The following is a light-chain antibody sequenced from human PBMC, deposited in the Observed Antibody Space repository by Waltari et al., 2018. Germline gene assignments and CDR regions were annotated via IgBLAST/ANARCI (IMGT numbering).Light chain of an antibody. J-gene: IGKJ1*01. CDR3: QQYISYSLT. CDR2: RSS. V-gene: IGKV1-5*03. Sequence: DIQMTQSPSTVSASVGDRVTITCRASQTTNRWLAWYQQKPGKAPKLLIYRSSILESGVPSRFSGSGSGTEFTRTIRSLQPNDFATYYCQQYISYSLTFGQGTKVEIK. CDR1: QTTNRW.